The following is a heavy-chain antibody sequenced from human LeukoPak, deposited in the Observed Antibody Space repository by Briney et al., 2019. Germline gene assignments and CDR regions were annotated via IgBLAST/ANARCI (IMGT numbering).Heavy chain of an antibody. CDR2: INHSGST. V-gene: IGHV4-34*01. D-gene: IGHD3-22*01. J-gene: IGHJ3*02. CDR1: GGSFSGYY. CDR3: ARAMIVVVSAFDI. Sequence: PSETLSLTCAVYGGSFSGYYWSWIRQPPGKGLEWVGEINHSGSTNYNPSPKSRVTTSVDTSKNQFSLKLSSVAAADAAVYYCARAMIVVVSAFDIWGQGTMVTVSS.